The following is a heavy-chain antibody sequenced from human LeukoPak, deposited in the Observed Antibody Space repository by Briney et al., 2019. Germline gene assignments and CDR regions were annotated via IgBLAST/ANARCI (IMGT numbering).Heavy chain of an antibody. V-gene: IGHV3-23*01. J-gene: IGHJ4*02. Sequence: AGGPLKLSGAPSGFPFSNYPRTWFRQAPGGGRNWVSAISISGGSTYYADSVKGRFTISRDNSMNTLYLQMNSLRAEDTAVYYCAQPLPRSPETAAARAFGNWGQGSLVTVSS. CDR1: GFPFSNYP. D-gene: IGHD6-13*01. CDR3: AQPLPRSPETAAARAFGN. CDR2: ISISGGST.